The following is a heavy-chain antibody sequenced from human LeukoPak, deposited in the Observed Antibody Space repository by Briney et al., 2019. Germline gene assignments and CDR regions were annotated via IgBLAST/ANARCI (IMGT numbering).Heavy chain of an antibody. CDR2: IYYSGST. CDR1: GGSISSYY. D-gene: IGHD3-10*01. V-gene: IGHV4-59*01. CDR3: ARDLRFGEFDY. J-gene: IGHJ4*02. Sequence: SGTLSLTCTVSGGSISSYYWSWIRQPPGKGLEWIGYIYYSGSTNYNPSLKSRVTISVDTSKNQFSLKLSSVTAADTAVYYCARDLRFGEFDYWGQGTLVTVSS.